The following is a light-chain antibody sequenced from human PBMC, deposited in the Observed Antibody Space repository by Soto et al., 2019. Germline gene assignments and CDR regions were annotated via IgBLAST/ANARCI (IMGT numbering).Light chain of an antibody. V-gene: IGLV4-69*01. Sequence: QPVLTQSPSASASLGASVKLTCTLSSGHSSYAIAWHQQQPEKGPRYLMKLNSDGSHSKGDGIPDRFSGSSSGAERYLTISSLQSEDEADYYCQTWGTGFAGVVFGGGTKVTVL. CDR3: QTWGTGFAGVV. J-gene: IGLJ2*01. CDR1: SGHSSYA. CDR2: LNSDGSH.